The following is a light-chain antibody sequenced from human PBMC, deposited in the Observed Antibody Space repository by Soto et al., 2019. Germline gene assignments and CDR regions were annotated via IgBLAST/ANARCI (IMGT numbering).Light chain of an antibody. J-gene: IGLJ3*02. CDR3: AAWDHSLSGWM. CDR1: SSNIGSDF. CDR2: RNN. Sequence: QSVLTQPPSASATPGQRVTISCSGSSSNIGSDFVFWYQQLPGTAPKLLIYRNNQRPSGVPDRFSGSKSGTSASLAISGLRSEDEADYYCAAWDHSLSGWMIGGGIKLTVL. V-gene: IGLV1-47*01.